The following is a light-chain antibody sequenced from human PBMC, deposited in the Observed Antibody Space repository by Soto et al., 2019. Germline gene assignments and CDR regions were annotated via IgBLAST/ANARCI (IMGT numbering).Light chain of an antibody. Sequence: QPVLTQSPSASASLGASVNLTCTLSSGHSSYGIAWHQQQAEKGPRFLLKLNSDGSHSKGDGVPDRFSGSSSGAERYLTISSLQSDDEADYYCQTWATGIWVFSGGTKLTVL. V-gene: IGLV4-69*01. CDR1: SGHSSYG. J-gene: IGLJ3*02. CDR2: LNSDGSH. CDR3: QTWATGIWV.